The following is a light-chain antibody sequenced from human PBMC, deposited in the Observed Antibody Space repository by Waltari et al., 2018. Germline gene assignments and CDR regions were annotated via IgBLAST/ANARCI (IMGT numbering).Light chain of an antibody. CDR2: ATS. J-gene: IGKJ2*01. Sequence: DIQMTQSPSSLSASIGDSVTITCRGSENIGSYLNWYQQRTGEAPKLLIYATSTLPTEVPSRFSGSGSRTDFTLTISSLQPEDFATYYCQHTFETPYSFGQGTKLE. CDR3: QHTFETPYS. V-gene: IGKV1-39*01. CDR1: ENIGSY.